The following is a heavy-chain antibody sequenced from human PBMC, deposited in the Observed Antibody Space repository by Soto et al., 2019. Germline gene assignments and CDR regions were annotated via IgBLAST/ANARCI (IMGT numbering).Heavy chain of an antibody. CDR2: IYYSGST. CDR1: GGSISSSSYY. CDR3: ATPYDAPRLDAFDI. Sequence: QLQLQESGPGLVKPSETLSLTCTVSGGSISSSSYYRGWIRQPPGKGLEWVGSIYYSGSTYYNPSLKRRVTTSVDTSKHQFPLKRSSVTAADTALYYCATPYDAPRLDAFDIWGQGTMVTVSS. J-gene: IGHJ3*02. D-gene: IGHD3-3*01. V-gene: IGHV4-39*01.